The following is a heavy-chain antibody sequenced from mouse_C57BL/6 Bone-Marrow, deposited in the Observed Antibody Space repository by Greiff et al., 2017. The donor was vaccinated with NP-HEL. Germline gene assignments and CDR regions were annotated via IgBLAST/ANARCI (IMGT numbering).Heavy chain of an antibody. CDR3: SRSTMVTTKGFAY. CDR2: IYPRSGNT. Sequence: VKVVESGAELARPGASVKLSCKASGYTFTSYGISWVKQRTGQGLEWIGEIYPRSGNTYYNEKFKGKATLTADKSSSTAYMELRSLTSEDSAVYFCSRSTMVTTKGFAYWGQGTLVTVSA. CDR1: GYTFTSYG. D-gene: IGHD2-2*01. J-gene: IGHJ3*01. V-gene: IGHV1-81*01.